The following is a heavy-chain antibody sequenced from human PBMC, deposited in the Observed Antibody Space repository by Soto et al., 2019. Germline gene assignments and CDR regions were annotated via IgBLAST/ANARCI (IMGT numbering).Heavy chain of an antibody. CDR3: ARRYGSSFDY. CDR1: GGSMSSYY. CDR2: IYYSGST. V-gene: IGHV4-59*08. Sequence: PSETLSLTCTVSGGSMSSYYWSWIRQPPGKGLEWIGYIYYSGSTDYNPSLKSRVTISVDTSKNQFSLKLSSVTAADTAVYYCARRYGSSFDYWGQGTLVTVSS. D-gene: IGHD6-13*01. J-gene: IGHJ4*02.